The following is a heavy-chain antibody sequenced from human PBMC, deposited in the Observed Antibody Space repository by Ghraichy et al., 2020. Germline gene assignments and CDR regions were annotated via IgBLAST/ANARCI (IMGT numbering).Heavy chain of an antibody. CDR1: GGSISSGGYY. J-gene: IGHJ5*02. CDR3: ARLSPISGYSYGHGWFDP. CDR2: IYYSGST. V-gene: IGHV4-31*03. Sequence: SETLSLTCTVSGGSISSGGYYWSWIRQHPGKGLEWIGYIYYSGSTYYNPSLKSRVTISVDTSKNQFSLKLSSVTAADTAVYYCARLSPISGYSYGHGWFDPWGQGTLVTVSS. D-gene: IGHD5-18*01.